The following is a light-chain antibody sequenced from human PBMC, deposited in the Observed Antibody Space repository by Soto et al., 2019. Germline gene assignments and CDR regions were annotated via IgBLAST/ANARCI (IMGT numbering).Light chain of an antibody. CDR1: QDLSIY. J-gene: IGKJ2*01. Sequence: DIQMTQSPSSLSASVGDRVTITCRASQDLSIYLNWFQQKPGKAPKLLIYDVSNLEKGVPSRFTGSGSSTDFTLTINSLQPDEIATYYCQQYNVVPPTFGQGTRLEI. CDR3: QQYNVVPPT. CDR2: DVS. V-gene: IGKV1-33*01.